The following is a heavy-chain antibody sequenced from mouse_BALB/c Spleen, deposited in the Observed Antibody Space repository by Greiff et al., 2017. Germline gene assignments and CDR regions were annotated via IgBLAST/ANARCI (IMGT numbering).Heavy chain of an antibody. CDR3: AADVRVHLAY. D-gene: IGHD3-3*01. V-gene: IGHV1-61*01. CDR2: IEPSGSET. CDR1: GYTFTSYW. J-gene: IGHJ3*01. Sequence: QVQLQQPGAELVRPGASVKLSCKASGYTFTSYWMNWVKQRPGQGLEWIGMIEPSGSETHYTQMFKDKATLTVDKSSSTVYMQLSSLTSEDSAVYYCAADVRVHLAYWGQGTLVTVSA.